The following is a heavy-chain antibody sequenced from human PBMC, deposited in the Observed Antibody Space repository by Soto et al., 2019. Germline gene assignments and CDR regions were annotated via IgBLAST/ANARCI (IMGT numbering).Heavy chain of an antibody. J-gene: IGHJ4*02. CDR1: GFTFDDYA. Sequence: VQLVESGGGLVQPGRSLRLSCAASGFTFDDYAMHWVRQAPGKGLEWVSGISWNSGSIGYADSVKGRFTISRDNAKNSLYLQMNSLRAEDTALYYCAKAHYSSSWYNVDYWGQGTLVTVSS. V-gene: IGHV3-9*01. D-gene: IGHD6-13*01. CDR3: AKAHYSSSWYNVDY. CDR2: ISWNSGSI.